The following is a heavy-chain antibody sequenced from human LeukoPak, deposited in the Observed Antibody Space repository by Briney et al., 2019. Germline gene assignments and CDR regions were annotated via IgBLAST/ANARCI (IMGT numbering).Heavy chain of an antibody. Sequence: SETLSLTCTVSGGSISSYYWSWIRQPPGKGLEWIGYIYYSGSTNYNPSLKSRVTISVDTSKNQFSLKLSYVTAADTAVYYCAREWELSRAFDIWGQGTMVTVSS. CDR3: AREWELSRAFDI. D-gene: IGHD1-26*01. J-gene: IGHJ3*02. V-gene: IGHV4-59*01. CDR1: GGSISSYY. CDR2: IYYSGST.